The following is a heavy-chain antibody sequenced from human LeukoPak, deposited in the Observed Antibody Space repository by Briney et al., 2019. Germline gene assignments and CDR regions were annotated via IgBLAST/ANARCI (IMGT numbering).Heavy chain of an antibody. V-gene: IGHV3-48*03. D-gene: IGHD3-22*01. Sequence: GGSLRLSCAASGFTFSNYEMNWVRQAPGKGLEWVSYISSGGSTIYYADSVKGRFTISGDNAKNSLFLQMNSLRAEDTAVYYCARVPYYYDSSGYYNYAFDIWGQGTMVTVSS. CDR2: ISSGGSTI. J-gene: IGHJ3*02. CDR1: GFTFSNYE. CDR3: ARVPYYYDSSGYYNYAFDI.